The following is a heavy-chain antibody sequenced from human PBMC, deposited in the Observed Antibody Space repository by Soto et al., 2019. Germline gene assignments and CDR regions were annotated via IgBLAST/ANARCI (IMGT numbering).Heavy chain of an antibody. CDR2: IFWDDDK. Sequence: QITLKESGPALVRPTQPLTLTCSFSGFSLTTRGVAVGWIRQPPGKALEWLALIFWDDDKWYSPSLGSRLTITEDTSKNQVVLTMTNMDPVDAATYYCGHRSRGYAYYFDQWGQGTLVTVSS. CDR3: GHRSRGYAYYFDQ. D-gene: IGHD5-12*01. CDR1: GFSLTTRGVA. V-gene: IGHV2-5*02. J-gene: IGHJ4*02.